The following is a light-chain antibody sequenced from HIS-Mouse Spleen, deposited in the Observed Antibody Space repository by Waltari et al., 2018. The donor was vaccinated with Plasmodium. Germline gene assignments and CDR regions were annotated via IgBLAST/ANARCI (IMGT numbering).Light chain of an antibody. CDR1: SSDVGSYNL. CDR3: CSYAGSSTPWV. V-gene: IGLV2-23*01. J-gene: IGLJ3*02. CDR2: EGS. Sequence: QSALTQPASVSGSPGQSITISCTGTSSDVGSYNLVSWYQQHPGKAPKLRIYEGSKRPSGVAKRFSGSKSGNTASLTISGLQAEDEADYYCCSYAGSSTPWVFGGGTKLTVL.